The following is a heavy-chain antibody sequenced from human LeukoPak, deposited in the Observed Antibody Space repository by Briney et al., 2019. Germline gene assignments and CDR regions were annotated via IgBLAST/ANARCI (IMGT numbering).Heavy chain of an antibody. Sequence: PGRSLRLSCAASGFTFTSYAMSWVRQAPGKGLEWDSAISGSGGSTYYAESVKGRFTIARDNSKNTLYLQMNSLRAEDTAVYYCAKGRYYYDSSGYYWGQGTLVTVSS. CDR2: ISGSGGST. CDR1: GFTFTSYA. J-gene: IGHJ4*02. V-gene: IGHV3-23*01. CDR3: AKGRYYYDSSGYY. D-gene: IGHD3-22*01.